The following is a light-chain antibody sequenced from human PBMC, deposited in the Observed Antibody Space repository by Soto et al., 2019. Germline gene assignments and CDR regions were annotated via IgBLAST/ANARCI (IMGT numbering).Light chain of an antibody. V-gene: IGLV2-14*03. J-gene: IGLJ1*01. Sequence: QSALTQPASVSGSPGQSITISCTGTSSDVGSDKYVSWHQRHPGKAPKLIIYDVSNRPSGVSDRFSASKSGNTASLTISGLQPEDEADYYCCSYTSDITYVFGTGTKLTVL. CDR2: DVS. CDR1: SSDVGSDKY. CDR3: CSYTSDITYV.